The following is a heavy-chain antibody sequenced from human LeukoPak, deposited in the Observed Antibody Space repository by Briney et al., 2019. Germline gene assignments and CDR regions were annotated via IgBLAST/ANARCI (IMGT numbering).Heavy chain of an antibody. CDR3: ARDEYNWNYGDYYYYMDV. D-gene: IGHD1-7*01. J-gene: IGHJ6*03. Sequence: ASVKVSCKASGGTFSSYAISWVRQAPGQGLEWMGGIIPIFDTANYAQKFQGRVTITADESTSTAYMELSSLRSEDTAVYYCARDEYNWNYGDYYYYMDVWGKGTTVTVSS. CDR1: GGTFSSYA. CDR2: IIPIFDTA. V-gene: IGHV1-69*13.